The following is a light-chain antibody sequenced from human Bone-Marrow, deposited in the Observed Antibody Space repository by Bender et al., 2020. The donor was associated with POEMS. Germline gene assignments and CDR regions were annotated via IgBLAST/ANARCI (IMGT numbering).Light chain of an antibody. V-gene: IGLV2-23*01. J-gene: IGLJ1*01. CDR2: EDN. CDR3: CSYAGRGTYV. CDR1: SNDVGNFNL. Sequence: QSALTQPPSASGSPGQSITISCTGTSNDVGNFNLVSWYQHHPDNAPKLLIFEDNKRPSGIPNRFSGSKSGNTASLTISGLQAEDEADYYCCSYAGRGTYVFGVGTKVTVL.